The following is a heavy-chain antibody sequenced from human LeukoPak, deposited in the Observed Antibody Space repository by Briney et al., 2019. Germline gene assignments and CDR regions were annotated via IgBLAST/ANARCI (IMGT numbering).Heavy chain of an antibody. Sequence: PGGSLRLSCAASGFIFSGSAMHWVRQASGKGLEWVGRIRSKANSYATAYAASVKGSFTISRDDSKHTAYMPMNRLTTEDTAVYYCTRYYYDSSGYYYLFDYWGQGTLVTVSS. D-gene: IGHD3-22*01. V-gene: IGHV3-73*01. CDR2: IRSKANSYAT. CDR1: GFIFSGSA. J-gene: IGHJ4*02. CDR3: TRYYYDSSGYYYLFDY.